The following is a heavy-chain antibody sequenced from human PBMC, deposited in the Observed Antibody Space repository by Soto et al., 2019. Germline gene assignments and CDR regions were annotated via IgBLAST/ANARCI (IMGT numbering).Heavy chain of an antibody. V-gene: IGHV3-23*01. D-gene: IGHD2-15*01. Sequence: EVQLLESGGGLVQPGGSLRLSCAASGFTFSSYAMSWVRQAPGKGLEWVSAISGSGGSTYYADSVKGRFTISRDNSKKTLYLQMNSLRAEDTAVYYCAKDIVVVAATITLFDYWGQGTLVTVSS. CDR1: GFTFSSYA. J-gene: IGHJ4*02. CDR3: AKDIVVVAATITLFDY. CDR2: ISGSGGST.